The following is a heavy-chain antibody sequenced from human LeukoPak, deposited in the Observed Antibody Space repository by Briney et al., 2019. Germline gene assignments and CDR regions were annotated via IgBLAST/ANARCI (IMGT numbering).Heavy chain of an antibody. V-gene: IGHV3-74*01. CDR2: SKNDGSST. J-gene: IGHJ3*02. D-gene: IGHD3-16*01. Sequence: GGSLRLSCAVSGFTSSGDWMHWVRQAPGKGLVWVSRSKNDGSSTSYADSVKGRFTISRDNAKNTLYLQMNSLRAEDTAVYYCARELPRIGGQTDASDIWGQGTMVTVS. CDR3: ARELPRIGGQTDASDI. CDR1: GFTSSGDW.